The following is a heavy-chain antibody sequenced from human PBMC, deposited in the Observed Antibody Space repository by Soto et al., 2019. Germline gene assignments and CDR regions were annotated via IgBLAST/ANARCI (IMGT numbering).Heavy chain of an antibody. Sequence: QVQLQESGPGLVKPSETLSLTCTVSGGSISSYYWSWIRQPPGKGLEWIGYIYYSGSTNYNPSLKSRVTISVDTSKNQFSLKLSSVTAADTAVYYCARAPMVRGVMRDYWGQGTLVTVSS. J-gene: IGHJ4*02. CDR1: GGSISSYY. CDR2: IYYSGST. V-gene: IGHV4-59*01. CDR3: ARAPMVRGVMRDY. D-gene: IGHD3-10*01.